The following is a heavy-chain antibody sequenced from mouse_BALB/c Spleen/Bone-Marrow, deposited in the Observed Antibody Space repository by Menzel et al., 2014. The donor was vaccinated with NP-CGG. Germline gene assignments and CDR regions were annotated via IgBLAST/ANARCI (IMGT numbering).Heavy chain of an antibody. CDR3: ARGGISIDY. CDR1: GYAFSIYW. Sequence: QVQLQQSGAELVRPGSSVKISCKASGYAFSIYWMNWVKQRPGQGLEWIGQIYPGDDDIDYSGKFKGKATLTADRSSSTAYMQLNSLTSEDSAVYFCARGGISIDYWGQGTTLTVSS. V-gene: IGHV1-80*01. J-gene: IGHJ2*01. CDR2: IYPGDDDI.